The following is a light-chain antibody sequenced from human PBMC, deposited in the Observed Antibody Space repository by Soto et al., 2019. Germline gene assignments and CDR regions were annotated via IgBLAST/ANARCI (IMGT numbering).Light chain of an antibody. CDR2: KAS. V-gene: IGKV1-5*03. Sequence: DIQMTQSPSSLSASVGDRVTITCRASQSISSYLNWYQQKPGKAPKVLIYKASSLQGEVPSRFSGSGSGTEFTLTISSLQPDDFATYYCQQYNSNSWTFGQGTKVDIK. CDR1: QSISSY. J-gene: IGKJ1*01. CDR3: QQYNSNSWT.